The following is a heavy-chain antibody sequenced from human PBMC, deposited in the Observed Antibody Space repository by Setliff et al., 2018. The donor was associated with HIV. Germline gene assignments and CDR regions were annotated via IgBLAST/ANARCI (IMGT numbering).Heavy chain of an antibody. J-gene: IGHJ6*02. Sequence: ASVKVSCKPSGYTFTTYGLSWVRQAPGQGLEWMGWISTYSDETSSSQNLQGRLTMTTDTSTSTADMELRSLRSDDTAMYYCARGYSAAGTLYYYGMDVWGQGTTVTVSS. CDR1: GYTFTTYG. D-gene: IGHD6-13*01. V-gene: IGHV1-18*01. CDR2: ISTYSDET. CDR3: ARGYSAAGTLYYYGMDV.